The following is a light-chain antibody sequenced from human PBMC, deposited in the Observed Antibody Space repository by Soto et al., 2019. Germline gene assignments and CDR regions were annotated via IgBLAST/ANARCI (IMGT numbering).Light chain of an antibody. CDR3: QQYNSYFPCT. J-gene: IGKJ1*01. CDR2: KAS. Sequence: DIQMTQSPSTLSASVGDRVTITCRASPSISSWLAWYQQKPGKAPKLLIYKASSLESGVPSRLSGSGSGTEFTLTISSLQPDDFATDYCQQYNSYFPCTFGQGTKVEIK. V-gene: IGKV1-5*03. CDR1: PSISSW.